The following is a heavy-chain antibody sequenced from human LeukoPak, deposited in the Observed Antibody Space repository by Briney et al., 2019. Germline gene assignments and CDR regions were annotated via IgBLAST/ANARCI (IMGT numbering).Heavy chain of an antibody. D-gene: IGHD1-26*01. CDR2: INQHGSET. CDR1: GFTLSTSW. J-gene: IGHJ4*02. Sequence: QTGGSLRLSCTASGFTLSTSWMTWVRQAPGKGLEWVANINQHGSETYYVDSVKGRFIISRDNAKNSLFLQMDSVTGEDTAVYYCSRGGLYRYSGTSGDYWGQGTLVTVSS. CDR3: SRGGLYRYSGTSGDY. V-gene: IGHV3-7*01.